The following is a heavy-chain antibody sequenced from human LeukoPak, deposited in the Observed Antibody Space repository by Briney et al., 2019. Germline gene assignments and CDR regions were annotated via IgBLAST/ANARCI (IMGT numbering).Heavy chain of an antibody. D-gene: IGHD5-24*01. CDR3: ARDRGRWLQAGGAFDI. J-gene: IGHJ3*02. CDR2: IYYSGST. Sequence: SETLSLTCTVSGGSISSSSYYWGWIRQPPGKGLEWIGSIYYSGSTYYNPSLKSRVTISVDTSKNQFSLKLSSVTAADTAVYYCARDRGRWLQAGGAFDIWGQGTMVTVSS. V-gene: IGHV4-39*07. CDR1: GGSISSSSYY.